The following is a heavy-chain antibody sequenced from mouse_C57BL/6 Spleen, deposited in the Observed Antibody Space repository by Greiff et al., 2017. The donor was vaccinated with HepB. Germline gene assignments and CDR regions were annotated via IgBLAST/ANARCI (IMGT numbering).Heavy chain of an antibody. Sequence: VQLQQPGAELVRPGSSVKLSCKASGYTFTSYWMHWVKQRPIQGLEWIGNIDPSDSETHYNQKFKDKATLTVDKSSSTAYMQLSSLTSEDSAVYYCARGDYYDSAWFAYWGQGTLVTVSA. V-gene: IGHV1-52*01. J-gene: IGHJ3*01. CDR2: IDPSDSET. CDR1: GYTFTSYW. D-gene: IGHD2-4*01. CDR3: ARGDYYDSAWFAY.